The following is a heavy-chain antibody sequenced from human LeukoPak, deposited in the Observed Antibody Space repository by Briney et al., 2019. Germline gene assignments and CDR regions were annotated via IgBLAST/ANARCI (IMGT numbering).Heavy chain of an antibody. Sequence: SETLSLTCTVSGGSISRYYWSWIRQPPGKGLEWIGYIYYSGSTNYNPSLKSRVTIPVDTSKNQFSLKLSSVTAADTAMYYCARTYGDYVHYFDYWGQGTLVTVSS. CDR2: IYYSGST. CDR3: ARTYGDYVHYFDY. J-gene: IGHJ4*02. CDR1: GGSISRYY. V-gene: IGHV4-59*01. D-gene: IGHD4-17*01.